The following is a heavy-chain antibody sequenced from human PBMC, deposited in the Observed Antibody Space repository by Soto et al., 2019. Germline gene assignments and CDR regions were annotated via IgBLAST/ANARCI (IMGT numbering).Heavy chain of an antibody. CDR2: IIPIFGTT. CDR1: GGSFTYT. Sequence: QMHLVQSGAEVKKPGSSVKVSGTASGGSFTYTLSWVRQAPGQGLEWMGVIIPIFGTTNYAQKFQGRVTITADESTKTAYMELSTLRSEDTAVYYCARLHSHGTYGMDVWGQGTTVTVSS. D-gene: IGHD5-18*01. V-gene: IGHV1-69*01. J-gene: IGHJ6*02. CDR3: ARLHSHGTYGMDV.